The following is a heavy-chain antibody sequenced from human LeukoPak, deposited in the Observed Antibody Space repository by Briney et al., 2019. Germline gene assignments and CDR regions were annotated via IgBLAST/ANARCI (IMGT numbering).Heavy chain of an antibody. D-gene: IGHD3-10*01. V-gene: IGHV3-30*04. CDR1: GFTFSSYA. Sequence: PGGTLRLSCAASGFTFSSYAMHWVRQAPGKGLEWVAVISYDGSNKYYADSVKGRFTISRDNSKNTLYLQMNSLRAEDTAVYYCARDGVNGSGSYMDVWGKGTTVTVSS. CDR2: ISYDGSNK. CDR3: ARDGVNGSGSYMDV. J-gene: IGHJ6*03.